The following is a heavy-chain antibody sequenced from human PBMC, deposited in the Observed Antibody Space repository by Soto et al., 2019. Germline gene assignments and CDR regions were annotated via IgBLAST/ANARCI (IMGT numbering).Heavy chain of an antibody. CDR1: GGSFSVYY. CDR2: INHSGST. D-gene: IGHD6-19*01. Sequence: SETLSLTCAVYGGSFSVYYWSWIRQPPGKGLEWIGEINHSGSTNYNPSLKSRVTISVDTSKNQFSLKLSSVTAADTAVYYCARGGHSSGWYWWFDPWGQGTLVTVSS. J-gene: IGHJ5*02. V-gene: IGHV4-34*01. CDR3: ARGGHSSGWYWWFDP.